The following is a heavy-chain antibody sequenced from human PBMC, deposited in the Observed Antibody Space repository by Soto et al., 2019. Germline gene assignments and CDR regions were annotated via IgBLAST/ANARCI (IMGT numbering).Heavy chain of an antibody. CDR2: INQDGSEK. V-gene: IGHV3-7*01. Sequence: EVQLVESGVGLVQPGGSLRLSCAASGVSFSAFWMSWVRQIPGKGLEWVANINQDGSEKQYVDSVKGRFTISRDNAKNSLFLQMNSLRAEDSAVYYCARDRGWNIVVIPASFDLWGRGALVSVSS. CDR1: GVSFSAFW. CDR3: ARDRGWNIVVIPASFDL. D-gene: IGHD2-15*01. J-gene: IGHJ4*02.